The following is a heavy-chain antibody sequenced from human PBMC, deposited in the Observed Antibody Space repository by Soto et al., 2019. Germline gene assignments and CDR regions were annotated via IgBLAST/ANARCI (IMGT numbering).Heavy chain of an antibody. Sequence: PGGSLRLSSADSGFTFSSYAMSWVRQAPGKGLEWVSAISGSGGSTYYADSVKGRFTISRDNSKNTLYLQMNSLRAEDTAVYYCAKLDGSGSYHGMDVWGQGTTVTVSS. J-gene: IGHJ6*02. CDR3: AKLDGSGSYHGMDV. CDR2: ISGSGGST. V-gene: IGHV3-23*01. D-gene: IGHD3-10*01. CDR1: GFTFSSYA.